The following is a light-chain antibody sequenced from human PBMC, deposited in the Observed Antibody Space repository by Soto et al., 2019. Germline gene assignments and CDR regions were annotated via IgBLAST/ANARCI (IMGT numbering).Light chain of an antibody. CDR3: QQLAGFPIT. Sequence: DSHVTQSQSFLSASVGPRFTISCRASQGISTYLAWYQQKPGKTPTIMIYGASTLQTGVPSRFSGSASGTEFTLTISSLQTEDFATYYCQQLAGFPITFGQGTRLEIK. J-gene: IGKJ5*01. V-gene: IGKV1-9*01. CDR2: GAS. CDR1: QGISTY.